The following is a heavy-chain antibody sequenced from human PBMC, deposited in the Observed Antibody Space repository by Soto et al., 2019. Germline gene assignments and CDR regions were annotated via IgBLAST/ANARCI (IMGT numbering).Heavy chain of an antibody. J-gene: IGHJ5*02. CDR2: INTGNGNS. V-gene: IGHV1-3*04. Sequence: QVQLVQSGAEVRKPGASVKVSCKASGYYFTNYVIHWVRQAPGQRLEWMGWINTGNGNSEYSQKFQDRVIITRDTSASTAFMELSRLTSEDTAIYYCARDQKDSVRKTSWFDPWGQGTPVTVSS. CDR1: GYYFTNYV. CDR3: ARDQKDSVRKTSWFDP. D-gene: IGHD2-15*01.